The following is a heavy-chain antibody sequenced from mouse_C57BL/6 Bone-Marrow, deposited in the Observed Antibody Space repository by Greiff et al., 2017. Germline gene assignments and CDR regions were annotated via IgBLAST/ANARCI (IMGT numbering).Heavy chain of an antibody. Sequence: VQLQQSGPVLVKPGASVKLSCKASGYTFTDYYMNWVKQSHGKSLEWIGVINPYNGGTSYNQKFKGKATLTVDKSSSTAYMELNSLTSEDSAVYYCARWGVTWFAYWGQGTLVTVSA. CDR3: ARWGVTWFAY. D-gene: IGHD2-1*01. V-gene: IGHV1-19*01. CDR2: INPYNGGT. J-gene: IGHJ3*01. CDR1: GYTFTDYY.